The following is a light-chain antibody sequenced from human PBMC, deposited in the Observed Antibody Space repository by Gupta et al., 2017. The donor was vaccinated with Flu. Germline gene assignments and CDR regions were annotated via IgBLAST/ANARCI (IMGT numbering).Light chain of an antibody. CDR3: QQRSKWPQA. V-gene: IGKV3-11*01. Sequence: PATRSLSPGESATLTCRASQDINYYLAWYQQKPGQAPRLLIYDAYARATGVPARFSGSGSGTDFTLIISSLEPEDFAVYYCQQRSKWPQAFGQGTKVEIK. J-gene: IGKJ1*01. CDR2: DAY. CDR1: QDINYY.